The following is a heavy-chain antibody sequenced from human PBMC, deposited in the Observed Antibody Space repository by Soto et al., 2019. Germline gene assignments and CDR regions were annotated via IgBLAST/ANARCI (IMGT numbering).Heavy chain of an antibody. CDR1: GVSISSGGYS. D-gene: IGHD5-18*01. CDR3: ASGVDTARYWYFDL. Sequence: SETLSLTCAVSGVSISSGGYSWSWIRQPPGKGLEWIGYIYHSGSTYYNPSLKSRVTISVDRSKNQFSLKLSSVTAADTAVYYCASGVDTARYWYFDLWGRGTLVTVSS. V-gene: IGHV4-30-2*01. J-gene: IGHJ2*01. CDR2: IYHSGST.